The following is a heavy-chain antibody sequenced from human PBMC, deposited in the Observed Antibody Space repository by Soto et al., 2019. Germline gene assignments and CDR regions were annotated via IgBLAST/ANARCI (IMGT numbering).Heavy chain of an antibody. Sequence: SLCLSCAASGFPFRAHVMHLVRQAPGKGLEWVAHISYDGNNKYYADSVKGRFTISRDNFKNTLYLQMSSLRTDDTAVYYCARDSPHITIFGYGDYWGQGNLVTVSS. CDR1: GFPFRAHV. D-gene: IGHD3-3*01. V-gene: IGHV3-30-3*01. CDR2: ISYDGNNK. J-gene: IGHJ4*02. CDR3: ARDSPHITIFGYGDY.